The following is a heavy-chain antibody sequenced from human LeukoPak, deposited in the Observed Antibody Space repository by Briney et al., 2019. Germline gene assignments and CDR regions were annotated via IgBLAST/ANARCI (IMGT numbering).Heavy chain of an antibody. Sequence: PSETLSLTCAVYGGSFSGYYWSWIRQPPGKGLEWIGEINHSGSTNYNPSLKSRVTIPVDTSKNQFSLKLSSVTAADTAVYYCARVPKLLNHNWFDPWGQGTLVTVSS. D-gene: IGHD1-14*01. V-gene: IGHV4-34*01. J-gene: IGHJ5*02. CDR1: GGSFSGYY. CDR2: INHSGST. CDR3: ARVPKLLNHNWFDP.